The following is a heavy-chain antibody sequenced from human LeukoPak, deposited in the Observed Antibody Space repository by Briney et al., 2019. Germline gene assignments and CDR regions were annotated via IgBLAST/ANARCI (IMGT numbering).Heavy chain of an antibody. D-gene: IGHD2-15*01. CDR3: ARGLCSGGTCPWGYYFDY. CDR2: INHSGST. V-gene: IGHV4-34*01. J-gene: IGHJ4*02. CDR1: GGSFSGYY. Sequence: SETLSLTCAVYGGSFSGYYWSWIRKPPGKGLEWFGEINHSGSTNYNPSLKSRVTISVDTSKNQFSLKLSSVTAADTAVYYCARGLCSGGTCPWGYYFDYWGQGTLVTVSS.